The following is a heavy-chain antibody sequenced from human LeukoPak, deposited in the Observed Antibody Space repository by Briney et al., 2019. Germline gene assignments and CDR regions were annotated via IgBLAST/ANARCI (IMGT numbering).Heavy chain of an antibody. CDR2: INHSGST. CDR3: ASYDY. J-gene: IGHJ4*02. CDR1: GGSLSGYY. Sequence: KPSETLSLTCAVYGGSLSGYYWGWIRQPPGKGLEWIGEINHSGSTNYNPSLKSRVTISVDTSKNQFSLKLSSVTAADTAVYYCASYDYWGQGTLVTVSS. V-gene: IGHV4-34*01.